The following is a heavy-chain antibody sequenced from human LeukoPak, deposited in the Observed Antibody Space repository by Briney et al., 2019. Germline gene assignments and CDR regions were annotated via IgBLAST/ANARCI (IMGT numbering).Heavy chain of an antibody. CDR1: GVSISSSNSY. CDR3: ARDITKGWVNYFDY. J-gene: IGHJ4*02. Sequence: SETLSLTCTVSGVSISSSNSYWGWIRQPPGKGLEWIGSIYYSGNTYYNASLKSQVSISIDTSKNQFSLKLSSVTAADTAVYYCARDITKGWVNYFDYWGQGSLVTVSS. CDR2: IYYSGNT. V-gene: IGHV4-39*02. D-gene: IGHD1-14*01.